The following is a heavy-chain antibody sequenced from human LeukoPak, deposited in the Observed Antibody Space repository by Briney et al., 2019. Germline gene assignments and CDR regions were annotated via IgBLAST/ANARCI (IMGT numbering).Heavy chain of an antibody. CDR3: ASNWTYALDY. V-gene: IGHV3-30*03. CDR2: ISYDGSNK. J-gene: IGHJ4*02. Sequence: GRSLRLSCAASGFTFSSYGMHWVRQAPGKGLEWVAVISYDGSNKYYADSVKGRFTISRDNSKNTLYLQMHSLRAEDTAVYYCASNWTYALDYWGQRTLVTLSP. CDR1: GFTFSSYG. D-gene: IGHD1-7*01.